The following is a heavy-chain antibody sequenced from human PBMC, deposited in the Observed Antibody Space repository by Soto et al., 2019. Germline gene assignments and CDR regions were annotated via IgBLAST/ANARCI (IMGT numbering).Heavy chain of an antibody. Sequence: EASVKVSCKASGYTFTSYGISWVRQAPGQGLEWMGWISAYNGNTNYAQKLQGRVTMTTDTSTSTAYMELRSLRSDDTAVYYCARIRPSGYDLALLFDYWGQGTLVTVSS. V-gene: IGHV1-18*01. CDR1: GYTFTSYG. CDR3: ARIRPSGYDLALLFDY. D-gene: IGHD5-12*01. CDR2: ISAYNGNT. J-gene: IGHJ4*02.